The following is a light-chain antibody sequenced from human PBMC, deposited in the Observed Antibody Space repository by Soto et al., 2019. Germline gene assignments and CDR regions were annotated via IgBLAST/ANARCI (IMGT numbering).Light chain of an antibody. J-gene: IGKJ5*01. CDR2: WAS. CDR1: HIVLYSSNNKNY. Sequence: EIVMTQSPDSRSVSLDEMCTVNGGCSHIVLYSSNNKNYLAWYQQKPGQPPKLLIYWASTRESGVPDRFRGSGSGTDFTLTITSLQAEDFATYYCQQSYSPPPVTLGQGTLLEIK. V-gene: IGKV4-1*01. CDR3: QQSYSPPPVT.